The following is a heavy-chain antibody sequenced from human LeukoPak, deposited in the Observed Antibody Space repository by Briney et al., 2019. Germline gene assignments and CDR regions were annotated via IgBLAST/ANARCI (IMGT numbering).Heavy chain of an antibody. CDR3: ARVSCSWYFSSTSGRDYFDY. V-gene: IGHV4-34*01. CDR2: INHSGST. J-gene: IGHJ4*02. Sequence: GSLRLSCAASGFTFSSYSMNWVRQAPGKGLEWIGEINHSGSTNYNPSLKSRVTISVDTSKNQFSLKLSSVTAADTAVYYCARVSCSWYFSSTSGRDYFDYWGQGTLVTVSS. D-gene: IGHD6-13*01. CDR1: GFTFSSYS.